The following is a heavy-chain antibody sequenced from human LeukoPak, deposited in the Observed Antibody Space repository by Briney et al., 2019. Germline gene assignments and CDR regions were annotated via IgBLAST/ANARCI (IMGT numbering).Heavy chain of an antibody. D-gene: IGHD5-24*01. V-gene: IGHV5-51*01. Sequence: GESLKISCKGSGYSFTNYWIGWGCQMPGKGLEWMGMIYAGDSDTRYSPSFQGQVTISADKSISTAYLQWSSLKASDTAMYYCARFVSRSEMFDYWGQGTLVTVSS. J-gene: IGHJ4*02. CDR2: IYAGDSDT. CDR1: GYSFTNYW. CDR3: ARFVSRSEMFDY.